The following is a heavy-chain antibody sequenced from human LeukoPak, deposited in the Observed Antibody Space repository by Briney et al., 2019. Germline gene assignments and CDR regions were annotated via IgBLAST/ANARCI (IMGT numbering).Heavy chain of an antibody. J-gene: IGHJ5*02. Sequence: GGSLRLSCAASGFSFSSYSMNWVRQAPGKGLEWASYISSSSSTIYYADSVKGRFTISRDNAKNSPYLQMNSLRVEETAVYYCARGLTTTPNHFDPWGQGTLVTVSS. V-gene: IGHV3-48*04. CDR2: ISSSSSTI. D-gene: IGHD4-17*01. CDR1: GFSFSSYS. CDR3: ARGLTTTPNHFDP.